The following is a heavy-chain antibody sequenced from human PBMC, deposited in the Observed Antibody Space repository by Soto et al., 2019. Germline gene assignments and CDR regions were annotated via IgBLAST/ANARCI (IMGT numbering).Heavy chain of an antibody. CDR1: GYSFTSYD. J-gene: IGHJ4*02. Sequence: QVQLVQSGAEVKKPGASVKVSCKASGYSFTSYDINWVRQATGQGLAWMGLMNPNSGKTDYGQKFRGRVNMTRDTSTRMADMELSSLRYEYTAVYFGARSSSMLPVADHWGQGTLVTASS. D-gene: IGHD6-19*01. CDR2: MNPNSGKT. CDR3: ARSSSMLPVADH. V-gene: IGHV1-8*01.